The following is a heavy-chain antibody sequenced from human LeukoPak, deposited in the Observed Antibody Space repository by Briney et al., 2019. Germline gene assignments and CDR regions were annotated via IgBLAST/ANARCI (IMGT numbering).Heavy chain of an antibody. CDR2: ISSSTNII. J-gene: IGHJ5*02. Sequence: GGSLRLSCAASGFTFSSYSMNWVRQAPGKGLEWVSYISSSTNIIYYADSVKGRFTISRDNAKNSLYLQMNSLRAEDTAVYYCARKYYQGDYGGPFGPWGQGTLVTVSS. CDR3: ARKYYQGDYGGPFGP. V-gene: IGHV3-48*01. D-gene: IGHD4-23*01. CDR1: GFTFSSYS.